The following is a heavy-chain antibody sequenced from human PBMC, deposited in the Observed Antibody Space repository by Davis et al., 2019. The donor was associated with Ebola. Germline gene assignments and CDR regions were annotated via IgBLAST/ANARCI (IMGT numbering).Heavy chain of an antibody. V-gene: IGHV3-48*01. CDR3: ARERGPFDY. J-gene: IGHJ4*02. CDR2: ISSSSSTI. CDR1: GFTFSSYS. Sequence: GESLKISCAASGFTFSSYSMNWVRQAPGKGLEWVSYISSSSSTIYYADSVKGRFTISRDNSKNTLYLQMNSLRAEDTAVYYCARERGPFDYWGQGTLVTVSS.